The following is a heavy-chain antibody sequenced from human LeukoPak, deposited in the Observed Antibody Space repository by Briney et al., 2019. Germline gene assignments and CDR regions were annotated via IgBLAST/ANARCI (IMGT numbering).Heavy chain of an antibody. CDR3: ATCHCTNGVCYGECEYFQH. D-gene: IGHD2-8*01. J-gene: IGHJ1*01. V-gene: IGHV1-18*01. Sequence: GASVKVSCKASGYILTSYAISWVRQAPGQGLEWMGWISPYTGNTNYAQKFQGRVIVTTDTSTSTAYMELRSLRSDDTAVYYCATCHCTNGVCYGECEYFQHWGQGTLVTVSS. CDR1: GYILTSYA. CDR2: ISPYTGNT.